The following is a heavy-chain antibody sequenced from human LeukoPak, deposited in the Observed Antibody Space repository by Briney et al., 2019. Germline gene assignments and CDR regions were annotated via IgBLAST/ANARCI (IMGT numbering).Heavy chain of an antibody. D-gene: IGHD6-19*01. CDR2: IIPIFRTA. Sequence: SVKVSCKASGGSFSSYAVTWVRQAPGQGLEWMGWIIPIFRTANYAQKFQGRVTITADESTSTAYMELSTLRSEDTAVYYCAGGSSGPGYYYYMDVWGKGTTVTISS. J-gene: IGHJ6*03. CDR3: AGGSSGPGYYYYMDV. CDR1: GGSFSSYA. V-gene: IGHV1-69*13.